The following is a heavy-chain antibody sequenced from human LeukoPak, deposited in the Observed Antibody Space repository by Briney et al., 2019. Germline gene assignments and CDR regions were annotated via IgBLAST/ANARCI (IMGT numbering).Heavy chain of an antibody. CDR2: INPTSGAT. V-gene: IGHV1-2*02. CDR1: GYTFTGYY. CDR3: AVLLGVGDFDH. J-gene: IGHJ4*02. D-gene: IGHD3-16*01. Sequence: GASVKVSCKASGYTFTGYYMHWVRQAPGQGLEWMAWINPTSGATNYAQKFQGRVTLTRDTSISTAYMELNRLTSDDTAVYYCAVLLGVGDFDHWGQGTLVTVSS.